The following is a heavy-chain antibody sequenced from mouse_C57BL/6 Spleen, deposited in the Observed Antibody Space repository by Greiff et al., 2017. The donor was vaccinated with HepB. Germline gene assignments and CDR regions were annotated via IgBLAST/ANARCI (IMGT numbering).Heavy chain of an antibody. D-gene: IGHD2-5*01. CDR1: GFTFSSYA. V-gene: IGHV5-4*03. CDR2: ISDGGSYT. J-gene: IGHJ1*03. Sequence: EVKLVESGGGLVKPGGSLKLSCAASGFTFSSYAMSWVRQTPEKRLEWVATISDGGSYTYYPDNVKGRFTISRDNAKNNLYLQMSHLKSEDTAMYYCARAFYSIYWYFDVWGTGTTVTVSS. CDR3: ARAFYSIYWYFDV.